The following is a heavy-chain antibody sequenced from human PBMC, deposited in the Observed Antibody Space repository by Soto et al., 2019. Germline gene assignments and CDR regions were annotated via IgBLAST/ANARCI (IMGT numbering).Heavy chain of an antibody. V-gene: IGHV4-34*01. CDR2: INHSGTI. D-gene: IGHD2-21*02. J-gene: IGHJ6*02. CDR1: GGSFSGYY. Sequence: SETLSLTCAVYGGSFSGYYWTWIRQPPGKGLEWIGEINHSGTINFNPSLKSRLTISLDTSKKHFSLKLSSVTGADTAAYYCARADRTLVTSYSLDVWGQGTTVTVSS. CDR3: ARADRTLVTSYSLDV.